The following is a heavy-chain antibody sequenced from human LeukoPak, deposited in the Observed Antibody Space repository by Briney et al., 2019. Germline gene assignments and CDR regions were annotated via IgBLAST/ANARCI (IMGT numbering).Heavy chain of an antibody. CDR2: IIPIFGTA. Sequence: SVKVSRKASGGTFSSYAISWVRQAPGQGLEWMGGIIPIFGTANYAQKFQGRVTITADEYTSTAYMALSSLRSEDTAVYYCARDAYSSSWYNNFDYWGQGTLVTVSS. J-gene: IGHJ4*02. D-gene: IGHD6-13*01. V-gene: IGHV1-69*13. CDR1: GGTFSSYA. CDR3: ARDAYSSSWYNNFDY.